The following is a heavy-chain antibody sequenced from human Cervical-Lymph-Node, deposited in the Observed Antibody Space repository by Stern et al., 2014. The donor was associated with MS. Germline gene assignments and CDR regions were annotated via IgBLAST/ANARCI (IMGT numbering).Heavy chain of an antibody. CDR3: AKDKGARVGGSSPDY. Sequence: VQLVQSGGGLVQPGRSLRLSCAASGFTFDDYAMHWVRQAPGKGLEWVSGISWNSGSIGYADSVKGRFTISRDNAKNSLYLQMNSLRAEDTALYYCAKDKGARVGGSSPDYWGQGTLVTVSS. V-gene: IGHV3-9*01. CDR2: ISWNSGSI. CDR1: GFTFDDYA. J-gene: IGHJ4*02. D-gene: IGHD1-26*01.